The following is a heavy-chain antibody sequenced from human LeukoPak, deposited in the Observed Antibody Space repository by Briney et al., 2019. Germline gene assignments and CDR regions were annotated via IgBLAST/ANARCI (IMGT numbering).Heavy chain of an antibody. CDR2: ISGSGGRT. CDR3: AKEKYSSGFFDY. V-gene: IGHV3-23*01. CDR1: GFTFSTYA. J-gene: IGHJ4*02. Sequence: PGASLRLSCAASGFTFSTYAMSWVRQAPGKGLEWVSAISGSGGRTYSADSVKGRFTISRDNSKNTLYLQMNSLRAEDTAVYYCAKEKYSSGFFDYWGQGTLVTVSS. D-gene: IGHD6-19*01.